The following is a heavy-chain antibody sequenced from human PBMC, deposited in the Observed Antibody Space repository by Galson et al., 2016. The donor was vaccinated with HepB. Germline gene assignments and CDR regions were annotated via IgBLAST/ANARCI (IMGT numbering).Heavy chain of an antibody. V-gene: IGHV3-21*01. CDR2: ISASSTYI. J-gene: IGHJ5*02. Sequence: CAASGFKFSSYSLNWVRQAPGKGLEWVSSISASSTYIFYADSVKGRFTISRDNAKNSLYLQMNSLRADDTAVYYCARDNYDPGSYNNVPRFDPWGQGTLVTVSS. D-gene: IGHD3-10*01. CDR3: ARDNYDPGSYNNVPRFDP. CDR1: GFKFSSYS.